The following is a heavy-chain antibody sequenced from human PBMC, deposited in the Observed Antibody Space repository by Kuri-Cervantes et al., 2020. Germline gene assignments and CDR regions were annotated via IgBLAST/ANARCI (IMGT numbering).Heavy chain of an antibody. CDR2: ISAYNGDT. CDR1: GYTFTNYG. Sequence: ASVKVSCKASGYTFTNYGLTWVRQAPGQGLEWMGWISAYNGDTNYAQKLQGRVTMTTDTSTSTAYMELRSLRSDDTAVYYCARDGTVAGTSTLDYYMDVWGKGTTVTVSS. V-gene: IGHV1-18*01. J-gene: IGHJ6*03. D-gene: IGHD6-19*01. CDR3: ARDGTVAGTSTLDYYMDV.